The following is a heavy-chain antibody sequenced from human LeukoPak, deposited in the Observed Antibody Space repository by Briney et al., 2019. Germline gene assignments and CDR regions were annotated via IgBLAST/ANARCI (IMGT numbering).Heavy chain of an antibody. D-gene: IGHD4-23*01. V-gene: IGHV1-18*01. CDR2: ISAYNGNT. CDR1: GYTFSIYG. Sequence: ASVRVSCKASGYTFSIYGFSWVRQAPGQGLEWMGWISAYNGNTNYAQKFQGRVTMTTDTSTSTAHMELRSLRSDDTAVYYCARQGYSGHSQGAADYWGQGTLVTVSS. J-gene: IGHJ4*02. CDR3: ARQGYSGHSQGAADY.